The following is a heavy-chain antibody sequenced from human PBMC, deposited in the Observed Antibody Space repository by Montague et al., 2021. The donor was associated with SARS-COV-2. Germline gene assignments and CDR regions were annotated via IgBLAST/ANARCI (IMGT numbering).Heavy chain of an antibody. D-gene: IGHD3-3*01. CDR2: IFHSSXS. CDR3: ARSSVAVSTIPVLES. V-gene: IGHV4-61*01. Sequence: SETLSLTCTVSGDSVRTGRHYWNWLRQPPGQGLEWIGYIFHSSXSXYXXXXEXRVDMSIDTSHSQFSLTLTSVTAADTAVYYCARSSVAVSTIPVLESWGQGALVVVSS. J-gene: IGHJ1*01. CDR1: GDSVRTGRHY.